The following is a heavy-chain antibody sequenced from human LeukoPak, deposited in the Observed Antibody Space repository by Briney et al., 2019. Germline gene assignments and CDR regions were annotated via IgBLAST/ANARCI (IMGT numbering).Heavy chain of an antibody. D-gene: IGHD2-15*01. CDR3: AKDNLLPDY. CDR2: INQDGSEK. J-gene: IGHJ4*02. Sequence: GGSLRLSCAASGFTFSTYCMTWLRQTPGKGLEWVANINQDGSEKYYVDSVKGRFTISRDNAKNSLYLQMNSLRAEDTAVYYCAKDNLLPDYWGQGTLVTVSS. CDR1: GFTFSTYC. V-gene: IGHV3-7*03.